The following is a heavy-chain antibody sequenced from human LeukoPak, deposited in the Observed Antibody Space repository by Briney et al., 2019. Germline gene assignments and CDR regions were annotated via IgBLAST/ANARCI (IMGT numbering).Heavy chain of an antibody. D-gene: IGHD3-10*01. Sequence: SETLSLTCTVSGGSISSGDYYWSWIRQPPGKGLEWIGYIYYSGSTYYNPSLKSRVTISVDTSKNQFSLKLSSVTAADTAVYYCASGSSITMVRGVIGYWGQGTLVTVSS. J-gene: IGHJ4*02. V-gene: IGHV4-30-4*01. CDR2: IYYSGST. CDR3: ASGSSITMVRGVIGY. CDR1: GGSISSGDYY.